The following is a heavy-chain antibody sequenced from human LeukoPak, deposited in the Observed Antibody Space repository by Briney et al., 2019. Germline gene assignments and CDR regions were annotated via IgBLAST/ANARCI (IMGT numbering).Heavy chain of an antibody. V-gene: IGHV5-10-1*01. CDR1: GYSFTSYW. J-gene: IGHJ4*02. D-gene: IGHD3-22*01. Sequence: GESLKISCKGFGYSFTSYWISWVRKMPGKGLKWMGRIDPSDSYTNYSPSFLGHVPISADKSISTAYLHWSSLKASDTAMYYCARGGRDRSGYYSLRGQGNLVTVSS. CDR2: IDPSDSYT. CDR3: ARGGRDRSGYYSL.